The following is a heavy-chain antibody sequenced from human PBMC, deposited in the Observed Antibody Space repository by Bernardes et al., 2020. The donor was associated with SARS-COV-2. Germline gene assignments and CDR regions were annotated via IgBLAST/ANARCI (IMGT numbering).Heavy chain of an antibody. CDR3: MRHSSGWYSVDY. D-gene: IGHD6-19*01. Sequence: GSLRLSCAASGFTVSSNSMSWVRQAPGKGLEWVSVVYNDGRTYYADSVKGRFTISRDYSKNTLYLQMNSLRAEDTAVYFCMRHSSGWYSVDYWGQGTLVTVSS. CDR2: VYNDGRT. V-gene: IGHV3-66*04. CDR1: GFTVSSNS. J-gene: IGHJ4*02.